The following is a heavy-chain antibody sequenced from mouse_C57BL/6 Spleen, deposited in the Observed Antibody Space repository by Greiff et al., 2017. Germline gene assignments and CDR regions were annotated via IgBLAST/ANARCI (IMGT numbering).Heavy chain of an antibody. D-gene: IGHD1-1*01. CDR2: IYPGSGNT. V-gene: IGHV1-76*01. CDR3: ARGGYYGSSHWYFDV. CDR1: GYTFTDYY. Sequence: VQLQQSGAELVRPGASVKLSCKASGYTFTDYYINWVKQRPGQGLEWIARIYPGSGNTYYTEKFKGKATLTADKTSNTAYLQLSSLTSEDSAVYFCARGGYYGSSHWYFDVWGTGTTVTASS. J-gene: IGHJ1*03.